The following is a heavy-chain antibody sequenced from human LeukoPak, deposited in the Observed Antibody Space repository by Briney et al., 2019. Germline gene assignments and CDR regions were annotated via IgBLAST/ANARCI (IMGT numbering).Heavy chain of an antibody. Sequence: SETLSLTCTVSGGSITTDNYYWSWIRQPAGKGLEWIGRIYASGNTNYNPSLKSRITISVDTSKNQFSLRLTSVTAADTAVYYCARDFDSSMAFDIWGQGTMVTVSS. D-gene: IGHD2/OR15-2a*01. J-gene: IGHJ3*02. CDR1: GGSITTDNYY. CDR3: ARDFDSSMAFDI. CDR2: IYASGNT. V-gene: IGHV4-61*02.